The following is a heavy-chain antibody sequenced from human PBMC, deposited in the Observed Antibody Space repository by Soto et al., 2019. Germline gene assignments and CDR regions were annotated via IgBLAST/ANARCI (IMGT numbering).Heavy chain of an antibody. Sequence: SKTLSLTCTFSGGSFSSISNHYCSWIRQPPGKGLEWIGYISYSGSTSYNPSLKSRVIISVHTSKNQFSLELGSVTAADTAVYYCARGLITGSHYSGGWYYFDSWGQGTQVTVSS. V-gene: IGHV4-61*01. J-gene: IGHJ4*02. CDR1: GGSFSSISNHY. CDR2: ISYSGST. D-gene: IGHD6-19*01. CDR3: ARGLITGSHYSGGWYYFDS.